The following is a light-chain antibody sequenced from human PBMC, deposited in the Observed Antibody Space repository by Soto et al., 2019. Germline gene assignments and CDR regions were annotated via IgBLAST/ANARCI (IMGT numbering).Light chain of an antibody. CDR1: QSVSSW. CDR2: TAS. CDR3: QQYNSAWT. J-gene: IGKJ1*01. V-gene: IGKV1-5*03. Sequence: DIQMTQSPSTLSASVGDRVTITCRASQSVSSWLAWYQQKPGKAPNLLIYTASSLESGVPSRFSGGGSGTEFTLTISSLQPDDFATYYCQQYNSAWTFGQGTTVEIK.